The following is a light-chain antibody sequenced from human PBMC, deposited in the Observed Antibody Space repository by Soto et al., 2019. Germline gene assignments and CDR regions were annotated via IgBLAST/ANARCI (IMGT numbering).Light chain of an antibody. CDR2: RNN. Sequence: QSVLTQPPSASGSPGQRVTICCSGSSSNIGSNYVYWYQQLPGTAPKLLIYRNNQRPSGVPDRFSGSKSGTSASLAISGLRSEDEADYYCAAWDDSLSGFYVFGTGTKVTV. CDR1: SSNIGSNY. CDR3: AAWDDSLSGFYV. V-gene: IGLV1-47*01. J-gene: IGLJ1*01.